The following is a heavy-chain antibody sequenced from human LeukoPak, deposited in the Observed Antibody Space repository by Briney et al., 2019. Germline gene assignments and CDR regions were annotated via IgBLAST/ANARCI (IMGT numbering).Heavy chain of an antibody. CDR2: ISSSSSTI. V-gene: IGHV3-48*01. D-gene: IGHD1-26*01. Sequence: GGSLRLSCAASGFTFSSYSMNWVRQAPGKGLEWVSYISSSSSTIYYADSVKGRFTISRDNAKNSLYLQMNSLRAEDTAVYYCAKAREHSGSYYPIRAFDYWGQGTLVTVSS. CDR3: AKAREHSGSYYPIRAFDY. J-gene: IGHJ4*02. CDR1: GFTFSSYS.